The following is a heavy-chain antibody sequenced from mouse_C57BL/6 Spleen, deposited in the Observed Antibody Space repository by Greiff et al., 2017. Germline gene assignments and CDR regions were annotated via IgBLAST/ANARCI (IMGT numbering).Heavy chain of an antibody. V-gene: IGHV5-17*01. CDR1: GFTFSDYG. CDR2: ISSGSSTI. J-gene: IGHJ4*01. CDR3: ARPGYYGSSYVGYAMDY. Sequence: EVHLVESGGGLVKPGGSLKLSCAASGFTFSDYGMHWVRQAPEKGLEWVAYISSGSSTIYYADTVKGRFTISRDNAKNTLFLQMTSLRSEDTAMYYCARPGYYGSSYVGYAMDYWGQGTSVTVSS. D-gene: IGHD1-1*01.